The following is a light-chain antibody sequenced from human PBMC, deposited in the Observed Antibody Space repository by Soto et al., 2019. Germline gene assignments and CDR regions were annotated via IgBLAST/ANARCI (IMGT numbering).Light chain of an antibody. J-gene: IGKJ2*01. Sequence: EIVVTQSPGTLSLSPGERATLSCRASQSVSSNYLAWFQQKPGQAPRLLISAASSRATGIPDRFSGSGSGTDFTITISSLEPEDFAVYYCQLYGSSSYTFGPGTKLEVK. CDR2: AAS. V-gene: IGKV3-20*01. CDR1: QSVSSNY. CDR3: QLYGSSSYT.